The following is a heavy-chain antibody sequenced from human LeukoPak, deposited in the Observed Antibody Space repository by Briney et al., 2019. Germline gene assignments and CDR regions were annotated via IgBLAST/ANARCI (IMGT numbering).Heavy chain of an antibody. CDR2: IWYDGSNK. CDR3: AKGLTLYSSSSLFDY. Sequence: GGSLRLSCAASGFTFSSYGMHWVRQAPGKGLEWVAVIWYDGSNKYYADSVKGRFTISRDNSKNTLYLQMNSLRAEDTAVYYCAKGLTLYSSSSLFDYWGQGTLVTVSS. V-gene: IGHV3-30*02. D-gene: IGHD6-13*01. J-gene: IGHJ4*02. CDR1: GFTFSSYG.